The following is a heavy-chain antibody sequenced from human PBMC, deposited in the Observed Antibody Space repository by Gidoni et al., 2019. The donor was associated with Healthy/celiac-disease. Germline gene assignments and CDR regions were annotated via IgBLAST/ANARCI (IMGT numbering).Heavy chain of an antibody. CDR2: FYSGGNK. V-gene: IGHV3-53*04. CDR1: GFTVSSNY. Sequence: EVQLVESGGGLVQPGGSLRLSCAASGFTVSSNYMSWVRQAPGKGLEGVSVFYSGGNKIYAGPVKGRFTNSRQKSQNTLDLQMNSLRAEDTAVYYCARGVADTAIFDYWGQGTLVTVSS. J-gene: IGHJ4*02. D-gene: IGHD5-18*01. CDR3: ARGVADTAIFDY.